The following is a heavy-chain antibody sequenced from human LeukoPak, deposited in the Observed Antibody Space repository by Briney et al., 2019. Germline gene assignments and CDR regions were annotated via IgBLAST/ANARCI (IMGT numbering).Heavy chain of an antibody. CDR1: GFTFSSYA. D-gene: IGHD6-19*01. CDR2: ISSNGGST. J-gene: IGHJ5*02. V-gene: IGHV3-64*01. Sequence: GGSLRLSCAASGFTFSSYAMHWVRQAPGKGLEYVSAISSNGGSTYYANSVKGRFTISRDNSENTLYLQMGSLRAEDMAVYYCARGLIAVAGTVWFDPWGQGTLVTVSS. CDR3: ARGLIAVAGTVWFDP.